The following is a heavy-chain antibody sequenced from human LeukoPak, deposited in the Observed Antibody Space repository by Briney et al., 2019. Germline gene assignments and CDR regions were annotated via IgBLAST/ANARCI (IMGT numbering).Heavy chain of an antibody. J-gene: IGHJ4*02. CDR3: ARDLSPSRAMVLDY. CDR1: GFTLSSYG. D-gene: IGHD5-18*01. Sequence: GGSLRLSCAASGFTLSSYGMNWVRQAPGKGLEWVSSISSSSSYIYYADSVKGRFTISRDNAKNSLYLQMNSLRAEDTAAYYCARDLSPSRAMVLDYWGQGTLVTVSS. V-gene: IGHV3-21*01. CDR2: ISSSSSYI.